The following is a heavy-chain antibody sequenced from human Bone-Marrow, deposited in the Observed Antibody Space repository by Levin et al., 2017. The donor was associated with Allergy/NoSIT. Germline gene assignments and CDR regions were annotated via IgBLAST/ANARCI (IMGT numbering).Heavy chain of an antibody. D-gene: IGHD3-16*01. Sequence: ASVKVSCKASGYTFKTYAIHWVRQAPGQRLEWMGWINAGDGKSEYSQKFQRRVTITRDTSASTAYMELSSLRSEDTAVYYCARGRGNYHFDYWGQGALVTVSS. V-gene: IGHV1-3*01. CDR1: GYTFKTYA. CDR3: ARGRGNYHFDY. CDR2: INAGDGKS. J-gene: IGHJ4*02.